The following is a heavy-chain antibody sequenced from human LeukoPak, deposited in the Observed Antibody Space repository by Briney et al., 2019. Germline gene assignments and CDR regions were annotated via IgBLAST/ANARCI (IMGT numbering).Heavy chain of an antibody. CDR3: ARGPYSYDSSGAFDI. D-gene: IGHD3-22*01. J-gene: IGHJ3*02. CDR2: ISSSGST. Sequence: SETLSLTCTVSGDSISSGDYYWSWIRQPAGKGLEWIGRISSSGSTNYNPSLKSRVTISVDTSKNQFSLKLSSVTAADTAVYFCARGPYSYDSSGAFDIWGQGAMVTVSS. CDR1: GDSISSGDYY. V-gene: IGHV4-61*02.